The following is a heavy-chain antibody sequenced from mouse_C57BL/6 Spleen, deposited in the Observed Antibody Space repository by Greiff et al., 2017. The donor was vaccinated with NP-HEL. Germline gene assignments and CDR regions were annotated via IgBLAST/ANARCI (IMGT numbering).Heavy chain of an antibody. CDR1: GFTFSDYG. D-gene: IGHD1-1*01. CDR2: ISSGSSTI. V-gene: IGHV5-17*01. J-gene: IGHJ2*01. Sequence: EVQLVESGGGLVKPGGSLKLSCAASGFTFSDYGMHWVRQAPEKGLEWVAYISSGSSTIYYADTVKGRCTISRDNAKNTLFLQMTSLRSEDTAMYYCAREATVVATDFDYWGQGTTLTVSS. CDR3: AREATVVATDFDY.